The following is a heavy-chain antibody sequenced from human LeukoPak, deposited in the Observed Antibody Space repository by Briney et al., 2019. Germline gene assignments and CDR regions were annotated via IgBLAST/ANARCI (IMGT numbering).Heavy chain of an antibody. Sequence: PGRSLRLSCAASGFTFSSYAMHWVRQAPGKGLEWVAVISYDGSNKYYADSVKGRFTISRDNSKNTLYLQMNSLRAEDTAVYYWAREQNGCGHYRTVAFYIWGEGTMVTVSS. CDR3: AREQNGCGHYRTVAFYI. V-gene: IGHV3-30-3*01. J-gene: IGHJ3*02. D-gene: IGHD4-17*01. CDR1: GFTFSSYA. CDR2: ISYDGSNK.